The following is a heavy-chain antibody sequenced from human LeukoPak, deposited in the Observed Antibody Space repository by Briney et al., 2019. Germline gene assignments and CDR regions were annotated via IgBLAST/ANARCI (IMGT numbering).Heavy chain of an antibody. Sequence: TSETLSLTCAVYGVSFSGYYWSWIRQPPGKGLEWIGEINHSGSTNYNPSLKSRVTISVDTSKNQFSLKLSSVTAADTAVYYCARSIAVAGGFFEDYWGQGTLVTVSS. CDR1: GVSFSGYY. J-gene: IGHJ4*02. D-gene: IGHD6-19*01. V-gene: IGHV4-34*01. CDR2: INHSGST. CDR3: ARSIAVAGGFFEDY.